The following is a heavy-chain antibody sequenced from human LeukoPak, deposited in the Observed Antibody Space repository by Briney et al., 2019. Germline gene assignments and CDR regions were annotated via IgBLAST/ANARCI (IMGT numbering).Heavy chain of an antibody. Sequence: GGSLRLSCAASGFALSNYAMHWVRQAPGKGLEWMAVISSDGSNKYYADSVKGRFTISRDNSRNTLYVQMDSLRAEDTALYYCVRGGRRWGQGILVTVSS. CDR2: ISSDGSNK. V-gene: IGHV3-30*04. J-gene: IGHJ1*01. CDR1: GFALSNYA. CDR3: VRGGRR.